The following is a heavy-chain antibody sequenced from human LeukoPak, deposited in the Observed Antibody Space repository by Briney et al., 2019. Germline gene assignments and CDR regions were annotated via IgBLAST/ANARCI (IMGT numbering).Heavy chain of an antibody. D-gene: IGHD3-22*01. CDR3: ARDGFRGTHYSDRGLYSSDAFDI. CDR2: IYHSGST. J-gene: IGHJ3*02. Sequence: PSETLSLTCTVSGGSISSGGYYWSWIRQPPGKGLEWIGYIYHSGSTYYNPSLKSRVTISVDRSKNQFSLKLSSVTAADTAVYYCARDGFRGTHYSDRGLYSSDAFDIWGQGTMVAVSS. V-gene: IGHV4-30-2*01. CDR1: GGSISSGGYY.